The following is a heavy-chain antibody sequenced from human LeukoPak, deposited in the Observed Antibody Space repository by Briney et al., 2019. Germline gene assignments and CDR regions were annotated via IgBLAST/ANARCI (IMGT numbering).Heavy chain of an antibody. D-gene: IGHD6-19*01. CDR1: GGTFSSYA. CDR3: ATGVAVAGTPWVY. CDR2: TIPIFGTA. J-gene: IGHJ4*02. Sequence: WASVKLSCKASGGTFSSYATSWVRQAPGQGLEWMGGTIPIFGTANYAQKFQGRVTITADKSTSTAYMELSSLRSEDTAVYYCATGVAVAGTPWVYWGQGTLVTVSS. V-gene: IGHV1-69*06.